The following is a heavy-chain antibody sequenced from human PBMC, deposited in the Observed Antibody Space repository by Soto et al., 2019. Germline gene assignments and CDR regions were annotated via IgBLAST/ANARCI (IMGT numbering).Heavy chain of an antibody. Sequence: ASVKVSCKASGYTFTSYGISWVRQAPGQGLEWMGWISAYNGNTKYAQKLQGRVTMTTDTSTSTAYMELRSLRSDDTAVYYCAREPELLWFGESFDYWGQGTLVTVSS. D-gene: IGHD3-10*01. CDR1: GYTFTSYG. V-gene: IGHV1-18*01. CDR3: AREPELLWFGESFDY. J-gene: IGHJ4*02. CDR2: ISAYNGNT.